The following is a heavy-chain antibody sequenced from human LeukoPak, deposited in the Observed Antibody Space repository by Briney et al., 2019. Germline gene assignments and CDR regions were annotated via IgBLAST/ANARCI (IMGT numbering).Heavy chain of an antibody. CDR3: ARDGSGSYRLYYFDY. CDR2: INHSGST. Sequence: PSETLSLTCAVYGGSFSGYYWSWIRQPPGKGLEWIGEINHSGSTNYNPSLKSRVTISVDTSKNQFSLKLSSVTAADTAVYYCARDGSGSYRLYYFDYWGRGTLVTVSS. CDR1: GGSFSGYY. D-gene: IGHD3-10*01. V-gene: IGHV4-34*01. J-gene: IGHJ4*02.